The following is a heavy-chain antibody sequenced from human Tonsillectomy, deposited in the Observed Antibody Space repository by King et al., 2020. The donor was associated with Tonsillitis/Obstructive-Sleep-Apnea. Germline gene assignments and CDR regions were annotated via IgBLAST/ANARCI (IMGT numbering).Heavy chain of an antibody. Sequence: VQLVESGGGLVQPGGSLRLSCAASGFTFSSYWMSWVRQAPGKGLEWVAIIKQDGSEKFYVDSVKGRFTISRDNAKNLLYLQMNSLRAEDTAVYYCARTSARGFGXLYYMDVWGKGTTVXVXS. CDR3: ARTSARGFGXLYYMDV. J-gene: IGHJ6*03. CDR2: IKQDGSEK. CDR1: GFTFSSYW. D-gene: IGHD3-10*01. V-gene: IGHV3-7*04.